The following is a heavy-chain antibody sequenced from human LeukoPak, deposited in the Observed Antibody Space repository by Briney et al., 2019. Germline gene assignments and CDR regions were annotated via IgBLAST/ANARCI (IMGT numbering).Heavy chain of an antibody. J-gene: IGHJ4*02. CDR1: GGSISSYY. CDR3: ARVVLERFDY. V-gene: IGHV4-59*12. CDR2: IYYSGST. Sequence: SETLSLTCTVSGGSISSYYWSWIRQPPGKGLEWIGYIYYSGSTNYNPSLKSRVTISVDTSKNQFSLKLSSVTAADTAVYYCARVVLERFDYWGQGTLVTVSS. D-gene: IGHD2-8*01.